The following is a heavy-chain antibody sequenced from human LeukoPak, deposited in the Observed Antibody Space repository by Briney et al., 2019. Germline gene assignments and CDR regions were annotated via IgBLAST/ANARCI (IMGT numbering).Heavy chain of an antibody. CDR2: IYYSGST. J-gene: IGHJ5*02. V-gene: IGHV4-39*01. Sequence: SETLSLTCTVSGGSTSSSNYYWGWIRQPPGTGLEWIGSIYYSGSTYYNPSLKSRVTISVDTSKNQFSLKLSSVTAADTAVYYCARHSSSTSCYFLPWGQGTLVTVSS. CDR3: ARHSSSTSCYFLP. CDR1: GGSTSSSNYY. D-gene: IGHD2-2*01.